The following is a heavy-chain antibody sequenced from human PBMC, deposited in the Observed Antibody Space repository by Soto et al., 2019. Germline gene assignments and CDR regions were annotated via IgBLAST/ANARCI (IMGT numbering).Heavy chain of an antibody. J-gene: IGHJ5*02. CDR3: ARDGCSGSNCVSWFDP. CDR2: ISSSSTTK. CDR1: GFTFSSYS. D-gene: IGHD2-15*01. Sequence: EVQLVESGGGLVQPGGSLRLSCAASGFTFSSYSMNWVRQAPGKGLEWVSYISSSSTTKYYADSVKGRFTISRDNAKNPLDLQMNSLRAEDTAVYYCARDGCSGSNCVSWFDPWGQGTLVTVSS. V-gene: IGHV3-48*01.